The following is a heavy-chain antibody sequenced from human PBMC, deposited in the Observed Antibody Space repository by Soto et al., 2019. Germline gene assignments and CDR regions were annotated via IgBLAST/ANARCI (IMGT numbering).Heavy chain of an antibody. J-gene: IGHJ4*02. CDR3: AKGHDYYGSGSYYNGDFDY. V-gene: IGHV3-9*01. CDR1: GFTFDDYA. Sequence: VQLVESGGGVVQPGRSLRLSCAASGFTFDDYAMHWVRQAPGKGLEWVSGISWNSGSIGYADSVKGRFTISRDNAKNSLYLQMNSLRAEDTALYYCAKGHDYYGSGSYYNGDFDYWGQGTLVTVSS. CDR2: ISWNSGSI. D-gene: IGHD3-10*01.